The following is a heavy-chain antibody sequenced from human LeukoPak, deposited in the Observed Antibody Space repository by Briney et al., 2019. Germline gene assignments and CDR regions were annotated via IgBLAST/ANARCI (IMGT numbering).Heavy chain of an antibody. Sequence: GGSRRLSCAASGFTFSSYDMHWVRQAPGKGLEWVTVISYDGSNKYYGDSVKGRFTISRDNSKNTLYLRMNSLRAEDTAVYYCAKEGSNGDFDYWGQGTLVTVSS. J-gene: IGHJ4*02. CDR3: AKEGSNGDFDY. CDR2: ISYDGSNK. CDR1: GFTFSSYD. D-gene: IGHD1-26*01. V-gene: IGHV3-30*18.